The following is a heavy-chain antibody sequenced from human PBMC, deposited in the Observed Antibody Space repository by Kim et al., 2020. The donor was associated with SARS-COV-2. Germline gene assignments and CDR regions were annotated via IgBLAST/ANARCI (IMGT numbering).Heavy chain of an antibody. CDR1: GFTFSDYY. CDR2: ISSSGSTI. CDR3: ARVRGAAGPFYYYYYGMYV. J-gene: IGHJ6*02. D-gene: IGHD6-13*01. V-gene: IGHV3-11*01. Sequence: GGSLRLSCAASGFTFSDYYMSWIRQAPGKGLEWVSYISSSGSTIYYADSVKGRFTISRDNAKNSLYLQMNSLRAEDTAVYYCARVRGAAGPFYYYYYGMYVWGQGTTVTVSS.